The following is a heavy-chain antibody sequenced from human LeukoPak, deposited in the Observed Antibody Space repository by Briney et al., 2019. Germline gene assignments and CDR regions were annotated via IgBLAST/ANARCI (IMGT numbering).Heavy chain of an antibody. CDR1: GFTVSSKY. J-gene: IGHJ4*02. V-gene: IGHV3-7*03. CDR2: IRQDGGEK. CDR3: ARRYFDY. Sequence: AGGSLRLSCAASGFTVSSKYMSWVRQAPGKGLEWVANIRQDGGEKYHVDSVKGRFTISRDNAKNSLYLQMNSLRAEDTAVYYCARRYFDYWGQGTLVTVSS.